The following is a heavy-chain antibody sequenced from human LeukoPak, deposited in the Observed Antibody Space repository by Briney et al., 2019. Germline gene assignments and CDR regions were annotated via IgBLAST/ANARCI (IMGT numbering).Heavy chain of an antibody. J-gene: IGHJ1*01. D-gene: IGHD3-22*01. CDR2: IKSDGKT. V-gene: IGHV3-74*01. CDR3: ARAPSEVGGYYPEYFRH. CDR1: GFTFSRYW. Sequence: GGSLRLSCEASGFTFSRYWMHWVRQAPGKGLVWVSRIKSDGKTNYADSVKGRVTISRDNAKNTVSLQMDSQRAEDAGVYYCARAPSEVGGYYPEYFRHWGQGTLVTVSS.